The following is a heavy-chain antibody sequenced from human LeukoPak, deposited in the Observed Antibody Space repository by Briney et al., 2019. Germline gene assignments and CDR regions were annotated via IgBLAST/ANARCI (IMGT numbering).Heavy chain of an antibody. CDR3: ARDSYGYGY. CDR1: GGSFSGYY. CDR2: INHSGST. D-gene: IGHD5-18*01. V-gene: IGHV4-34*01. Sequence: SETLSLTCAVYGGSFSGYYWSWIRQPPGKGLEWIGEINHSGSTNYNPSLKSRVTMSVDTSKNQFSLKLSSVTAADTAVYYCARDSYGYGYWGQGTLVTVSS. J-gene: IGHJ4*02.